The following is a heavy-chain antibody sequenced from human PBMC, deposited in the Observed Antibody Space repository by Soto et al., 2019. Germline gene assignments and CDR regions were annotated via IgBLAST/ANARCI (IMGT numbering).Heavy chain of an antibody. V-gene: IGHV1-3*01. Sequence: QVQLVQSGAEVKKPGASVKVSCKASGYTFTSYAMHWVRQAPGQRLEWMGWINAGNGNTKYSRKFQGRVTITRDTSASTAYMELSSLRSEDTAVYYCASEVPFYYGSGSVDYWGQGTLVTVSS. CDR2: INAGNGNT. D-gene: IGHD3-10*01. J-gene: IGHJ4*02. CDR1: GYTFTSYA. CDR3: ASEVPFYYGSGSVDY.